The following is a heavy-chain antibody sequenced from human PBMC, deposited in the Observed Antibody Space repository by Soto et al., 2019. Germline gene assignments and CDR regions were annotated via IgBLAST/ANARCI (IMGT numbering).Heavy chain of an antibody. CDR2: IDPSDSYT. CDR3: ASHSPPYYYDSSAFDY. V-gene: IGHV5-10-1*01. D-gene: IGHD3-22*01. Sequence: PVGSLKISCNGSGYSFTSYWISWVRQMPGKGLEWMGRIDPSDSYTNYSPSFQGHVTISADKSISTAYLQWSSLKASDTAMYYCASHSPPYYYDSSAFDYWGQGTLVTVSS. CDR1: GYSFTSYW. J-gene: IGHJ4*02.